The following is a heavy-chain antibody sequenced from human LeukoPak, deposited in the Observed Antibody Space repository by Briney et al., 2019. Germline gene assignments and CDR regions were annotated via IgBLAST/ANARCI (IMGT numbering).Heavy chain of an antibody. Sequence: PGGSLRLSCAASGFTFSGSVMHWVRQASGKGLEWVGRIRSKANSYATAYAASVKGRFTISRDDSKNTAYLQMNSLKTEDTAVYYCTRHFGDYAREFQHWGQGTLVTVSS. D-gene: IGHD4-17*01. J-gene: IGHJ1*01. CDR2: IRSKANSYAT. CDR1: GFTFSGSV. CDR3: TRHFGDYAREFQH. V-gene: IGHV3-73*01.